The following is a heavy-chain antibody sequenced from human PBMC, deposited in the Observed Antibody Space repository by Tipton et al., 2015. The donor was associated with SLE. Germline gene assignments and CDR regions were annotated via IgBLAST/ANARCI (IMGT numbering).Heavy chain of an antibody. CDR2: IKEDGSQN. V-gene: IGHV3-7*01. D-gene: IGHD3-9*01. CDR1: GFSFSSYY. J-gene: IGHJ4*02. Sequence: GSLRLSCPGSGFSFSSYYMHWVRQVSGKGLEWVANIKEDGSQNYLVDSVKGRFTVSSDNAKSSLYLQMNSLTAEDTAIYYCGVSIKGWLLEYWGQGTLVTVSS. CDR3: GVSIKGWLLEY.